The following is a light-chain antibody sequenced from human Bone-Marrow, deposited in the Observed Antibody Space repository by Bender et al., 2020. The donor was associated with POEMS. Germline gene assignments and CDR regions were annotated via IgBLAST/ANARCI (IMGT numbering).Light chain of an antibody. CDR2: EDN. V-gene: IGLV6-57*01. CDR1: GGSIASNY. Sequence: LTQPPSVSGAPGQRVTISCTRSGGSIASNYVQWYQQRPGSSPTTVIYEDNRRPSGVPDRFSGSIDRSSNSASLTISGLKIEDEADYYCQSYETNSHRVFGGGTKLTVL. J-gene: IGLJ3*02. CDR3: QSYETNSHRV.